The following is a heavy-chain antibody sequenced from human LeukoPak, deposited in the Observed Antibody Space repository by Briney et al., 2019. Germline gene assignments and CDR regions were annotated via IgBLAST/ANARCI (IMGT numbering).Heavy chain of an antibody. J-gene: IGHJ4*02. D-gene: IGHD6-19*01. Sequence: GGSLRLSCPASGFTFGAYYMGWIRQLPGKGLEWVSYISSSGSTIYYADSVKGRFTISRDNAKNSRYLQMNSLRAEDTAVYYCARGSGWIDYWGQGTLVTVSS. CDR2: ISSSGSTI. V-gene: IGHV3-11*04. CDR3: ARGSGWIDY. CDR1: GFTFGAYY.